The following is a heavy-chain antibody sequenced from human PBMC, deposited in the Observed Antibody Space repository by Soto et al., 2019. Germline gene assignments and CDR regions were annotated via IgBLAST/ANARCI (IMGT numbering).Heavy chain of an antibody. CDR1: GGSISTYY. V-gene: IGHV4-59*08. D-gene: IGHD6-13*01. CDR2: IYYTGST. Sequence: SETLSLTCTVSGGSISTYYWSWIRQPPGKGLEWIGHIYYTGSTNYNPSLKSRVTISLDTSKNQFSLKLSSVTAADTAVYYCARRVAAAGTHFDYWGQGTMVTVSS. CDR3: ARRVAAAGTHFDY. J-gene: IGHJ4*02.